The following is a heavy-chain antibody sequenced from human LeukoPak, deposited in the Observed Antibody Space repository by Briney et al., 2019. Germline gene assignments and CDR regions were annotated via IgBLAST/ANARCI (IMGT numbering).Heavy chain of an antibody. J-gene: IGHJ6*02. CDR1: GYTFTSYG. CDR2: ISASNGDT. Sequence: ASVKVSYKASGYTFTSYGITWVRQAPGQGREWMGWISASNGDTNYAQKLQGRVTMTTDSSTSTAYMELRSLRSDDTAVYYCARGGQGGMDVWGQGTKVTVSS. V-gene: IGHV1-18*01. CDR3: ARGGQGGMDV. D-gene: IGHD3-16*01.